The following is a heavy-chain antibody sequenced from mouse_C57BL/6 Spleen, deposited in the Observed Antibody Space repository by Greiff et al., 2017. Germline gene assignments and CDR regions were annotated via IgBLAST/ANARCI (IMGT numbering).Heavy chain of an antibody. D-gene: IGHD2-4*01. J-gene: IGHJ3*01. CDR1: GYTFTDYE. V-gene: IGHV1-15*01. Sequence: VQLQQSGAELVRPGASVTLSCKASGYTFTDYEMHWVKQTPVHGLEWIGAIDPETGGTAYNQKFKGKAILTADKSSSTAYMELRSLTSEDSAVYYCTRYAIYYDYDSWFAYWGQGTLVTVSA. CDR3: TRYAIYYDYDSWFAY. CDR2: IDPETGGT.